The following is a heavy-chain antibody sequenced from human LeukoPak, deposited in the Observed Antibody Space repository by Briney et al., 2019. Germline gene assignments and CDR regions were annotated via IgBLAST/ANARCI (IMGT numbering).Heavy chain of an antibody. V-gene: IGHV4-34*01. CDR2: INHSGST. J-gene: IGHJ4*02. Sequence: PSETLSLTCAVYGGSFSGYYWSWIRQPPGKGLEWIGEINHSGSTNYNPSLKSRVTISVDTSKNQFSLKLSSVTAADTAVYYCAKLSNYYDSSGYYYSYDYWGQGTLVTVSS. CDR3: AKLSNYYDSSGYYYSYDY. D-gene: IGHD3-22*01. CDR1: GGSFSGYY.